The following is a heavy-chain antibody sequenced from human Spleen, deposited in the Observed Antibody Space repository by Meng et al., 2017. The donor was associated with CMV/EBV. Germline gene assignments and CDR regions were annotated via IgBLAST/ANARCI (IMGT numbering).Heavy chain of an antibody. Sequence: GGSLRLSCAASGFTFSSYWMSWVRQAPGKGLEWVSSISRSSTYIYYAGSVRGRFTVSRDNAKNSMYLQMSSLRAEDTAVYYCARDMGDYDIWSGTFFGLDVWGQGTTVTVSS. V-gene: IGHV3-21*01. CDR1: GFTFSSYW. CDR2: ISRSSTYI. J-gene: IGHJ6*02. CDR3: ARDMGDYDIWSGTFFGLDV. D-gene: IGHD3-3*01.